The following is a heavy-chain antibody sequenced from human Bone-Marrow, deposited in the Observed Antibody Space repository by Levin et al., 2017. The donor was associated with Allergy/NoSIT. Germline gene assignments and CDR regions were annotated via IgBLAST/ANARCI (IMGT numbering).Heavy chain of an antibody. J-gene: IGHJ6*02. Sequence: GGSLRLSCAASGFTLSDSYMSWIRQPPGKGLEWVSYISRDGRTIYYADSVKGRFTISRDNGKNSLFLQMSSLRAEDTAVYYCAREGDEEQLGVRGGHYYKALDVWGQGTTVTVSS. CDR2: ISRDGRTI. CDR1: GFTLSDSY. D-gene: IGHD6-13*01. V-gene: IGHV3-11*01. CDR3: AREGDEEQLGVRGGHYYKALDV.